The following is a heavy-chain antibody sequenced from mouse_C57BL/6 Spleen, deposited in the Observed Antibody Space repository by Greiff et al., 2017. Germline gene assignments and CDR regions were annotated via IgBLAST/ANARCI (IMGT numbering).Heavy chain of an antibody. Sequence: QVQLQQSGPGLVQPSQSLSITCTVSGFSLTSYGVHWVRQSPGKGLEWLGVIWSGGSTDYNAAIISRLSISKDNSKSQVFFKMNSLQADDTAIYYCARSPYDYDQAWFAYWGQGTLVTVSA. CDR1: GFSLTSYG. CDR2: IWSGGST. V-gene: IGHV2-2*01. J-gene: IGHJ3*01. D-gene: IGHD2-4*01. CDR3: ARSPYDYDQAWFAY.